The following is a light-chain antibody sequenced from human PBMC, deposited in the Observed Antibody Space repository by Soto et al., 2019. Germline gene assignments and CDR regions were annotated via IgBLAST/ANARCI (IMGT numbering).Light chain of an antibody. CDR1: QSVNTN. V-gene: IGKV3-15*01. CDR2: GAS. CDR3: QQYNNWPSWT. Sequence: EIVVTQSPATLSVSPGQRATLSCRASQSVNTNFAWYQQKPGQAPRLLIYGASTRATGIPARFSGSGSGTEFTLTISSLQSEDFAVYYGQQYNNWPSWTVGQGTRLEIK. J-gene: IGKJ5*01.